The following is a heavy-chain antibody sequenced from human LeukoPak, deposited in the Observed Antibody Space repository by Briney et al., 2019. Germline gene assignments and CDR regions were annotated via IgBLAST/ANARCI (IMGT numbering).Heavy chain of an antibody. CDR3: ARGQSYDFWSGYHQRAYYFDY. J-gene: IGHJ4*02. CDR2: IYYSGST. V-gene: IGHV4-39*07. CDR1: GGSISSSSYY. Sequence: SETLSLTCTVSGGSISSSSYYWGWIRQPPGKGLEWNGNIYYSGSTNYNPSLKSRVTMSVDTSKNQFSLKLSSVTAAGTAVYYCARGQSYDFWSGYHQRAYYFDYWGQGTLVTVSS. D-gene: IGHD3-3*01.